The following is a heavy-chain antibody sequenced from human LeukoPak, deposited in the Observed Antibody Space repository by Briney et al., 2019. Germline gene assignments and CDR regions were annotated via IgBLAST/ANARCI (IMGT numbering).Heavy chain of an antibody. V-gene: IGHV3-21*01. Sequence: PGGSLRLSCAASGFTFSSYEMNWVRQAPGKGLEWVSSISSLSNYIYYEDSAKGRFTISRDYAKNSLYLQMNSLRAEDTAVYYCARDWGNWDFDYWGQGTLVIVSS. J-gene: IGHJ4*02. D-gene: IGHD1-1*01. CDR1: GFTFSSYE. CDR2: ISSLSNYI. CDR3: ARDWGNWDFDY.